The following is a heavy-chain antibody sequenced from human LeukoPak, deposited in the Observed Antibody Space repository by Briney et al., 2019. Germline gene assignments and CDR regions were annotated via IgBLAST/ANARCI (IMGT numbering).Heavy chain of an antibody. V-gene: IGHV1-69*04. D-gene: IGHD6-19*01. Sequence: SVKVSCKASGGTFSSYAISWVRQAPGQGLEWMGRIIPILGIANYAQKFQGRVTITADKSTSTAYMELSSLRSEDTAVYYCARDGSEEAFDIWGQGTMVTVSS. J-gene: IGHJ3*02. CDR3: ARDGSEEAFDI. CDR2: IIPILGIA. CDR1: GGTFSSYA.